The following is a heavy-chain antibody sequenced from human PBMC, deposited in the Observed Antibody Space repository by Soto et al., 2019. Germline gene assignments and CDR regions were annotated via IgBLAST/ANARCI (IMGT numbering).Heavy chain of an antibody. J-gene: IGHJ5*02. CDR2: MNPNSGNT. CDR1: GYTFTCYD. Sequence: GDSVKVSCKASGYTFTCYDINWVRQATGQGLEWMGWMNPNSGNTGYAQKFQGRVTMTRNTYISTAYMELRSLRSEDTAVYYCAREDYCSRGSCYWSEPWGQGTLVNVSS. D-gene: IGHD2-15*01. V-gene: IGHV1-8*01. CDR3: AREDYCSRGSCYWSEP.